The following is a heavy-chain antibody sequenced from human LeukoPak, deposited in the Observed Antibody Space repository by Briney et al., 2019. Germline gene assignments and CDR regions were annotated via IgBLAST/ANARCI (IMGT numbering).Heavy chain of an antibody. CDR3: ARGYSYGQFDY. Sequence: PGGSLRLSCAASGFTFSSYWMSWVRQAPGKGLEWVANIKQDGSEKYYADSVKGRFTISRDNAKNSLYLQMNSLRAEDTAVYYCARGYSYGQFDYWGQGTLVTVSS. CDR2: IKQDGSEK. CDR1: GFTFSSYW. D-gene: IGHD5-18*01. V-gene: IGHV3-7*04. J-gene: IGHJ4*02.